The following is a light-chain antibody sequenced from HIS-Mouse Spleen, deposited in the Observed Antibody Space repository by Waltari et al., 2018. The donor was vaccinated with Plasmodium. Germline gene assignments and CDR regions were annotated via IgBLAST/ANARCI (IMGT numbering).Light chain of an antibody. CDR1: QSVSSN. V-gene: IGKV3-15*01. J-gene: IGKJ3*01. CDR3: QQYNNWSFT. CDR2: GAS. Sequence: EIVMTQSPATLSVSPGERATLSCRASQSVSSNLAWYQQKPGQAPRLLIYGASTRATGSPARVSGSGSVTEFTLTISSLQSEDFAVYYCQQYNNWSFTFGPGTKVDIK.